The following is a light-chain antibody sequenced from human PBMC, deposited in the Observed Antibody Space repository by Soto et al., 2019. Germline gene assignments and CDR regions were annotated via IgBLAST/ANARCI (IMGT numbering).Light chain of an antibody. J-gene: IGKJ1*01. CDR2: ATS. CDR3: QQGYSTQWT. Sequence: DIQMTQSPSSLSASVGDRVSITCRASQDIRSYLNWYQQKPGKAPELLIYATSNLQSGAPPRFSASGSGTDFTLNISSLPPEDFATYYCQQGYSTQWTSGQGTKVEIK. V-gene: IGKV1-39*01. CDR1: QDIRSY.